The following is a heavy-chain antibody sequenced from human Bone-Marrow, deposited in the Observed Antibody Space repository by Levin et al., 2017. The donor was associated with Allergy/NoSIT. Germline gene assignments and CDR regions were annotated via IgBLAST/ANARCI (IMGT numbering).Heavy chain of an antibody. CDR3: ARRGVRAVRGVIFLEGVGCWFDP. V-gene: IGHV4-39*01. CDR1: GGSISSSSYY. D-gene: IGHD3-10*01. J-gene: IGHJ5*02. CDR2: IYYSGST. Sequence: SETLSLTCTVSGGSISSSSYYWGWIRQPPGKGLEWIGSIYYSGSTYYNPSLKSRVTISVDTSKNQFSLKLSSVTAADTAVYYCARRGVRAVRGVIFLEGVGCWFDPWGQGTLVTVSS.